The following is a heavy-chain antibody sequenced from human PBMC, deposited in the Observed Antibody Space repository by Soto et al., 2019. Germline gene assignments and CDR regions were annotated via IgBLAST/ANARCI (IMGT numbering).Heavy chain of an antibody. Sequence: SETLSLTCAVSGGSISSVGYCWSWIRQPPGKGLEWIGYIYYSGSTYYNPSLKSRVTISVDTSKNQFSLELSSVTAADTAVYYCASIYDSSGYYYGNNWFDPWGQGTLVTVSS. CDR1: GGSISSVGYC. CDR2: IYYSGST. V-gene: IGHV4-30-2*05. D-gene: IGHD3-22*01. J-gene: IGHJ5*02. CDR3: ASIYDSSGYYYGNNWFDP.